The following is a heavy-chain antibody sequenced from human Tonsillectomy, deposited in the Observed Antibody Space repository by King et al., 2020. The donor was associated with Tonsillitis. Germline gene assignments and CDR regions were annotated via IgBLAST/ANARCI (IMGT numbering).Heavy chain of an antibody. CDR3: ASEFKRDCSSTSCHFLY. CDR2: INTNTGNP. CDR1: GYTFTSYA. D-gene: IGHD2-2*01. V-gene: IGHV7-4-1*02. Sequence: VQLVESGSELKKPGASVKVSCKASGYTFTSYAMNWVRQAPGQGLEWMGWINTNTGNPTYAQGFTGRFVFSLDTSVTTAYLQISSIKAEDTAVYYCASEFKRDCSSTSCHFLYWGQGTLVTVSP. J-gene: IGHJ4*02.